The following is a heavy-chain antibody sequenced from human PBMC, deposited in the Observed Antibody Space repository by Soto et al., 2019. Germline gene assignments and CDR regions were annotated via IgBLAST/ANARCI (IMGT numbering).Heavy chain of an antibody. Sequence: SETLSLTCAVYGGSFSGYYWSWIRQPPGKGQEWIGEINHSGSTNYNPSLKSRVTISVDTSKNQFSLKLSSVTAADTAVYYCARGEGSSGYWDWFDPWGQGTLVTVSS. CDR1: GGSFSGYY. J-gene: IGHJ5*02. CDR2: INHSGST. V-gene: IGHV4-34*01. CDR3: ARGEGSSGYWDWFDP. D-gene: IGHD3-22*01.